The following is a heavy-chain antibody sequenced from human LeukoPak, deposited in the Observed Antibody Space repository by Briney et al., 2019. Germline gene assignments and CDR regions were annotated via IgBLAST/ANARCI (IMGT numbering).Heavy chain of an antibody. CDR1: GFSFSSYE. CDR3: ARPYSAYAFDY. CDR2: ISRSGSSI. V-gene: IGHV3-48*03. J-gene: IGHJ4*02. D-gene: IGHD5-12*01. Sequence: PGGSLRLSGAASGFSFSSYEMNWVRQAPGKGLEWLSYISRSGSSIFYADSVKGRFTISRDNAKNSLYLQMNSLRAEDTAVYYCARPYSAYAFDYWGQGTLVTVSS.